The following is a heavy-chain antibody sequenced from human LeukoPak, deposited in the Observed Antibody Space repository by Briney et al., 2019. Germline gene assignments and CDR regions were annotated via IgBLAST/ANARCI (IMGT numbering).Heavy chain of an antibody. CDR2: INHSGST. Sequence: SETLSLTCAVYGGSFSGYYWSWIRQPPGKGLEWIGEINHSGSTNYNPSLKSRVTISVDTSKNQFSLKLSSVTAADTAVYYCARLVRSSSSWYGGYYYYYMDVWGKGTTVTISS. CDR1: GGSFSGYY. D-gene: IGHD6-13*01. V-gene: IGHV4-34*01. CDR3: ARLVRSSSSWYGGYYYYYMDV. J-gene: IGHJ6*03.